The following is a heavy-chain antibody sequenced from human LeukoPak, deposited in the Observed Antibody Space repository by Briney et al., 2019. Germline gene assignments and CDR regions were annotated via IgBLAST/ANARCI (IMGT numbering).Heavy chain of an antibody. V-gene: IGHV3-9*01. D-gene: IGHD3-22*01. CDR2: ISWNSGYI. CDR1: GFIFDDYA. J-gene: IGHJ4*02. CDR3: ARSPYYDSNGYYDL. Sequence: QSGGSLRLSCAASGFIFDDYAMHWVRQSPGKGLEWVSGISWNSGYIDYADSVKGRFTISRDNSKNTLYLQMNSLRAEDTAVYYCARSPYYDSNGYYDLWGQGTLVTVSS.